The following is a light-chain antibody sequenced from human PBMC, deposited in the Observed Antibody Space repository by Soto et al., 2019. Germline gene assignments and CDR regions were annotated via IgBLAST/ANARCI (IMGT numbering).Light chain of an antibody. Sequence: LMVTQSPRSLSVTPGEPASMSCKSSQSLLHITGETFLFWYLQKPGQSPQLLIYEVSTRVSGVPDRFSGSGSGTDFTLEISRVETDDVGIYYCMQSTQLPPTFGQGTRLEIK. V-gene: IGKV2D-29*02. CDR1: QSLLHITGETF. J-gene: IGKJ5*01. CDR2: EVS. CDR3: MQSTQLPPT.